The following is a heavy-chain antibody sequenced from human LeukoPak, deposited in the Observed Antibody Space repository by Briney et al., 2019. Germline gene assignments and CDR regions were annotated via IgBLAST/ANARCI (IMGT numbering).Heavy chain of an antibody. D-gene: IGHD2-15*01. J-gene: IGHJ4*02. Sequence: SETLSLTCTVSGGSISSGGYYWSWIRQHPGKGLEWIGYIYYSGSTYYNPSLKSRVTISVDTSKNQFSLKLSSVTAADTAVYYCARARRGPIDYWGQGTLVTVSS. CDR2: IYYSGST. CDR3: ARARRGPIDY. CDR1: GGSISSGGYY. V-gene: IGHV4-31*03.